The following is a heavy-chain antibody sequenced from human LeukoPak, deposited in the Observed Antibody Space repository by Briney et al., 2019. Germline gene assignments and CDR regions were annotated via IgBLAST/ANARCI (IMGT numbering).Heavy chain of an antibody. D-gene: IGHD6-13*01. CDR2: ISASGGST. J-gene: IGHJ5*02. V-gene: IGHV3-23*01. CDR1: GFTFSGYA. CDR3: AQYSAAAGSYFDP. Sequence: GGSLRLSCAASGFTFSGYAMSWVRQAPGKGLQWVSAISASGGSTYYADSVKGRFTISRDNSKNTLYLQMNSLRAEDTAVYYCAQYSAAAGSYFDPWGQGTLVTVSS.